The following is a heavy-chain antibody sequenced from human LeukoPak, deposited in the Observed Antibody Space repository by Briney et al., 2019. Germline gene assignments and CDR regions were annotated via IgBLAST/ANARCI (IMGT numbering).Heavy chain of an antibody. J-gene: IGHJ6*04. CDR2: INHSGST. CDR3: ARGPDYYGSGSQYGMDV. CDR1: GGSFSSYY. D-gene: IGHD3-10*01. Sequence: SETLSLTCAVYGGSFSSYYWSWIRQPPGKGLEWIGEINHSGSTNYNPSLKSRVTISVDTSKNQFSLKLSSVTAADTAVYYCARGPDYYGSGSQYGMDVWGKGTTVTVSS. V-gene: IGHV4-34*01.